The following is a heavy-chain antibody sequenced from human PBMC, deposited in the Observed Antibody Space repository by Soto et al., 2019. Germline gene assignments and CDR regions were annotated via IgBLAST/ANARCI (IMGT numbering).Heavy chain of an antibody. J-gene: IGHJ3*02. CDR2: IYYSGST. CDR1: GGSISSGGYY. D-gene: IGHD2-15*01. Sequence: SETLSLTCTVSGGSISSGGYYWSRIRQHPGKGLEWIGYIYYSGSTYYNPSLESRVTISVDTSKNQFSLKLSSVTAADTAVYYCARDYGYCSGGSCYSHAFDIWGQGTMVTVSS. V-gene: IGHV4-31*03. CDR3: ARDYGYCSGGSCYSHAFDI.